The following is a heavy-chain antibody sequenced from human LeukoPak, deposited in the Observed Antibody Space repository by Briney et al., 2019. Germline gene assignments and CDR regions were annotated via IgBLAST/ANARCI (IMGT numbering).Heavy chain of an antibody. J-gene: IGHJ6*03. CDR1: GYSISSGYY. Sequence: PSETLSLTCTVSGYSISSGYYWSWIRQHPGKGLEWIGYIYYSGSTYYNPSLKSRVTISVDTSKNQFSLKLSSVTAADTAVYYCARLGYDILTGLRSPYYMDVWGRGTTVTVSS. CDR2: IYYSGST. CDR3: ARLGYDILTGLRSPYYMDV. V-gene: IGHV4-31*03. D-gene: IGHD3-9*01.